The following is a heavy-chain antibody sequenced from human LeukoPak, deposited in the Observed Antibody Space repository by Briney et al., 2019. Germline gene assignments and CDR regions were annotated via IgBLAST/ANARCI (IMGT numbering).Heavy chain of an antibody. D-gene: IGHD3-3*01. CDR2: IYTSGST. CDR3: ARDREITIFGVGYYYGMDV. V-gene: IGHV4-61*02. J-gene: IGHJ6*02. CDR1: GGSISSGSYY. Sequence: SETLSLTCTVSGGSISSGSYYWSWIRQPAGKGLEWIGRIYTSGSTNYNPSLKSRVTISVDTSKNQFSLKLSSVTAADTAVYYCARDREITIFGVGYYYGMDVWGQGTTVTASS.